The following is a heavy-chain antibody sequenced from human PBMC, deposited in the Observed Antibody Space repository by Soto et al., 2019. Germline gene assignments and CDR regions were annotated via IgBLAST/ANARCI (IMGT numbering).Heavy chain of an antibody. CDR3: ARFSGGSYNTYYFYYGMDV. D-gene: IGHD2-15*01. Sequence: ASVKVSCKASGYTFTSYGISWVRQAPGQGLDWMGWISAYNGNTKYAQDLQGRVTMTTDTSTSTAYMELRSPRSDDTAMYYCARFSGGSYNTYYFYYGMDVWGQGTTVTVSS. CDR2: ISAYNGNT. V-gene: IGHV1-18*04. CDR1: GYTFTSYG. J-gene: IGHJ6*02.